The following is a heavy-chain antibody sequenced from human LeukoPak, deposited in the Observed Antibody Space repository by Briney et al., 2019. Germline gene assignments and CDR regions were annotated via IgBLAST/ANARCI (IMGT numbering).Heavy chain of an antibody. CDR1: GGSISSYY. J-gene: IGHJ3*02. Sequence: SETLSLTCTVSGGSISSYYWSWIRQPPGEGLEWMGYIYYSGSTNYNPSLKSRVTISVDTSKNQFSLKLSSVTAADTAVYYCARDRYDYGDYVDAFDIWGQGTMVTVSS. V-gene: IGHV4-59*01. D-gene: IGHD4-17*01. CDR3: ARDRYDYGDYVDAFDI. CDR2: IYYSGST.